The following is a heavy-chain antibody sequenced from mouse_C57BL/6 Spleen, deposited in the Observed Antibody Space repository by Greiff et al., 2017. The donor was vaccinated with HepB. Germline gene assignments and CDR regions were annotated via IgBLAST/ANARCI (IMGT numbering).Heavy chain of an antibody. D-gene: IGHD2-4*01. CDR2: IYPSDSET. J-gene: IGHJ3*01. CDR1: GYTFTSYW. Sequence: QVQLQQPGAELVRPGSSVKLSCKASGYTFTSYWMDWVKQRPGQGLEWIGNIYPSDSETHYNQKFKGKATLTVDKSSSTAYMQLSSLTSEDSAVYYCARLADYYDYDRFAYWGQGTLVTVSA. V-gene: IGHV1-61*01. CDR3: ARLADYYDYDRFAY.